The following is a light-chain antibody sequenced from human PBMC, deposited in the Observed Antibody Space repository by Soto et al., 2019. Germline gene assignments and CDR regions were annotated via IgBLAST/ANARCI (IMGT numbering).Light chain of an antibody. CDR1: SSDVGGYKY. V-gene: IGLV2-8*01. CDR3: SSYAGNYNLV. Sequence: QSALTQPPSASGSPGQSVTISCTGTSSDVGGYKYVSWYQQHPDKAPKLVIYEVSKRPSGVPDRFSGSKSGNTASLTVSGLQAEDDADYYCSSYAGNYNLVFGGGTKLTVL. J-gene: IGLJ2*01. CDR2: EVS.